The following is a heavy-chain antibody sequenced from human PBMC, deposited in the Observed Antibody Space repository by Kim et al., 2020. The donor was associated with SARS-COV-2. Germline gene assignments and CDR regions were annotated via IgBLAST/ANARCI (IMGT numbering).Heavy chain of an antibody. CDR3: ARVVGAIPYYFDY. Sequence: YNTSLKSRVIISVDTSKNQFSLQLSSVTAADTAVYYCARVVGAIPYYFDYWGQGTLVTVSS. V-gene: IGHV4-34*01. J-gene: IGHJ4*02. D-gene: IGHD1-26*01.